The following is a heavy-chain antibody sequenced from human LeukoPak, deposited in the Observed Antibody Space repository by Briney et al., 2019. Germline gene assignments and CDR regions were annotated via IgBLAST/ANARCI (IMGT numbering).Heavy chain of an antibody. Sequence: SETLSLTCTVSGVSISGNYWSWIRQPPGKGLEWIGYIFYTGSTNYNPSLQSRVTLLLDTSKNQFSLRLNSVSAADTAVYYCAREDTMIVVARGFDPWGQGTLVTVSS. CDR3: AREDTMIVVARGFDP. CDR1: GVSISGNY. V-gene: IGHV4-59*01. CDR2: IFYTGST. D-gene: IGHD3-22*01. J-gene: IGHJ5*02.